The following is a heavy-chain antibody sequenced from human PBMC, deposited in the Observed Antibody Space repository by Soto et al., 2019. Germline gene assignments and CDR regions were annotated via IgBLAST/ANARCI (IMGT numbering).Heavy chain of an antibody. Sequence: SETLSLTCAVYGVSFSGYYWSWIRQPPGKGLEWIGEINHSGNTNCNPSLKSRVTTSVHTSKNQFSLKLISVTAEDTAVYYCARDRWPYSSYVRRPCYFDYWGQGTLVTVSS. D-gene: IGHD5-12*01. CDR3: ARDRWPYSSYVRRPCYFDY. CDR1: GVSFSGYY. CDR2: INHSGNT. J-gene: IGHJ4*02. V-gene: IGHV4-34*01.